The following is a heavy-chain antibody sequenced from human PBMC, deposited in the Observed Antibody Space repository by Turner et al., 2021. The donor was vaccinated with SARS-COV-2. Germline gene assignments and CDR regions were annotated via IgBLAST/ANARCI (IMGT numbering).Heavy chain of an antibody. D-gene: IGHD6-19*01. V-gene: IGHV1-24*01. CDR3: ATGVVVAGTPSKYYYYYGMDV. J-gene: IGHJ6*02. Sequence: QVQLVQSGAEVKKPGASVKVSCKVSGYTLTELSMHWVRQAPGKGLEWMGGFDPEDGETIYAQKFQGRVTMTEDTSTDTAYMELSSLRSEDTAVYYCATGVVVAGTPSKYYYYYGMDVWGQGTTVTVSS. CDR1: GYTLTELS. CDR2: FDPEDGET.